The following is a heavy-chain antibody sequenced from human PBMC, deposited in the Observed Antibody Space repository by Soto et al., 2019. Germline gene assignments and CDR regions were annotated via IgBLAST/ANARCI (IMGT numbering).Heavy chain of an antibody. CDR2: VNPIVSMS. Sequence: QVQLVQSGAEVRKPGSSVKVSCKASGDTFSFYTINWVRQAPGLGLEWMGRVNPIVSMSNYAQKFQGRVTITADKSTNTAYMQLSSLTSEDTAIYYCAASYGSGYRAFVYWGQGALVTVSS. J-gene: IGHJ4*02. D-gene: IGHD3-10*01. CDR3: AASYGSGYRAFVY. CDR1: GDTFSFYT. V-gene: IGHV1-69*02.